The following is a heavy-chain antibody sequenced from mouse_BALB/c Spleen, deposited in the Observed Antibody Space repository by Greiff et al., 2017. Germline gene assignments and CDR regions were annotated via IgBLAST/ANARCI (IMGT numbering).Heavy chain of an antibody. Sequence: EVKLVESGGGLVQPGGSLRLSCATSGFTFTDYYMSWVRQPPGKALEWLGFIRNKANGYTTEYSASVKGRFTISRDNSQSILYLQMNTLRAEDSATYYCARDIVSRGAMDYWGQGTSVTVSS. CDR1: GFTFTDYY. CDR3: ARDIVSRGAMDY. J-gene: IGHJ4*01. V-gene: IGHV7-3*02. CDR2: IRNKANGYTT.